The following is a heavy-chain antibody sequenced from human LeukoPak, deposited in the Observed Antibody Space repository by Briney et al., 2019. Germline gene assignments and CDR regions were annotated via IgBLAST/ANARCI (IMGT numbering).Heavy chain of an antibody. Sequence: SVKVSCKASGYTFTSYGISWVRQAPGQGLEWMGGIIPIFGTANYAQKFQGRVTITADESTSTAYMELSSLRSEDTAVYYCARDTPAHIVVVTAPDDAFDIWGQGTMVTVSS. CDR1: GYTFTSYG. J-gene: IGHJ3*02. CDR3: ARDTPAHIVVVTAPDDAFDI. D-gene: IGHD2-21*02. V-gene: IGHV1-69*13. CDR2: IIPIFGTA.